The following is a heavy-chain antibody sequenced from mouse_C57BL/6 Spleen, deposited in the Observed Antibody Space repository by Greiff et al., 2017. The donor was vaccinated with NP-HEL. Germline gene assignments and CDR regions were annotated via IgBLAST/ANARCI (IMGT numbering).Heavy chain of an antibody. J-gene: IGHJ3*01. CDR3: ARVGRYDYAWFAY. CDR1: GYTFTSYW. D-gene: IGHD2-4*01. Sequence: QVHVKQSGAELVKPGASVKLSCKASGYTFTSYWMQWVKQRPGQGLEWIGEIDPSDSYTNYNQKFKGKATLTVDTSSSTAYMQLSSLTSEDSAVYYCARVGRYDYAWFAYWGQGTLVTVSA. CDR2: IDPSDSYT. V-gene: IGHV1-50*01.